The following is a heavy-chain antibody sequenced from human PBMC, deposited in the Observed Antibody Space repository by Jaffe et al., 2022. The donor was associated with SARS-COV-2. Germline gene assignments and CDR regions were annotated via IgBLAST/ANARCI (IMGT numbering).Heavy chain of an antibody. CDR3: ASGSQFSSNWYRYFDS. J-gene: IGHJ4*02. Sequence: EVHLVESGGGLVQPGGSLRLSCAASGLTFSNYWMHWVRLVPGKGLVWVSRVDADGSSTTYADSVRGRFTISRDNAKNTLYLQMNSLRVEDTAVYFCASGSQFSSNWYRYFDSWGQGTPVTVSS. CDR2: VDADGSST. CDR1: GLTFSNYW. V-gene: IGHV3-74*02. D-gene: IGHD6-13*01.